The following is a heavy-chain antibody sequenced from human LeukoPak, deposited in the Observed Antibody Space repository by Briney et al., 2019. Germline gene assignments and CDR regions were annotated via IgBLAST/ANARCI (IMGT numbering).Heavy chain of an antibody. CDR3: ARGIAIGYCSGGSCYPFDY. V-gene: IGHV4-34*01. Sequence: SSETLSLTCTVNGGSFSDYYWTWIRQPPGKRLEWIGEINHGGSTNYNPSLKSRVTMSVDTSKNQFSLKLSFVTAADTAVYYCARGIAIGYCSGGSCYPFDYWGQGTLVTVSS. D-gene: IGHD2-15*01. J-gene: IGHJ4*02. CDR1: GGSFSDYY. CDR2: INHGGST.